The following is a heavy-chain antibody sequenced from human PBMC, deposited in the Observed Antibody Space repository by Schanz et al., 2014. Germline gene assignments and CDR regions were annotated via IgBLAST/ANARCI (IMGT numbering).Heavy chain of an antibody. V-gene: IGHV3-66*01. J-gene: IGHJ4*02. CDR3: ARAHGNNWYGKGLDY. CDR1: GFTVSSNH. Sequence: VQLVESGGGLVKPGGSLRLSCAASGFTVSSNHMSWVRQAPGKGLEWVSALSGSGGSTYYADSVKGRFTISRDNSKNTLYLQMNSLRADDTAVYFCARAHGNNWYGKGLDYWGQGTQVTVSS. D-gene: IGHD1-1*01. CDR2: SGSGGST.